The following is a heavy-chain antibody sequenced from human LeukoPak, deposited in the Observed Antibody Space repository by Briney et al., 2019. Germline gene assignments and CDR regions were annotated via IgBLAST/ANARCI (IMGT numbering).Heavy chain of an antibody. V-gene: IGHV3-7*02. J-gene: IGHJ4*02. D-gene: IGHD2-8*02. CDR3: ARLVRSDVPPSWYWGD. Sequence: PGGSLRLSCAGSGFTFTSYWMTWVRQAPGKGLEWVASINPGGSERYYVDFVKGRFTISRDNAKNSLYLQMNSLRAEDTAVYYCARLVRSDVPPSWYWGDWGQGTLVTVSS. CDR1: GFTFTSYW. CDR2: INPGGSER.